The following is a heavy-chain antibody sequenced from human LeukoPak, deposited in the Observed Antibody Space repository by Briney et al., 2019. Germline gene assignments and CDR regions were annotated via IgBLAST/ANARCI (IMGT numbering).Heavy chain of an antibody. J-gene: IGHJ4*02. Sequence: GGSLRLSCAASGFTLSSYAMNWVRQAPGKGLEWVSSISGSGGSTFYADSVKGRFTISRDNSRNTLYLQMNSLRAEDTAVYYCAKPADYYDTSGYYYRLYYFDYWGQGTLVTVSS. CDR2: ISGSGGST. CDR1: GFTLSSYA. V-gene: IGHV3-23*01. CDR3: AKPADYYDTSGYYYRLYYFDY. D-gene: IGHD3-22*01.